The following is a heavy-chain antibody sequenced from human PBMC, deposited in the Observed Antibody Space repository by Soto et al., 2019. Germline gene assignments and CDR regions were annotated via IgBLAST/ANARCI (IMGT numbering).Heavy chain of an antibody. CDR1: GFTFSTQG. CDR3: AREGCSTSSCYFVGMDV. CDR2: VSFDGNNQ. Sequence: PGGSLRLSCAASGFTFSTQGMHWVRQAPGKGLEWVALVSFDGNNQEYADSVKGRFTISRDNSNNTLYLHMNSLRAEDTAVYYCAREGCSTSSCYFVGMDVWGQGAAVTVSS. V-gene: IGHV3-30*03. D-gene: IGHD2-2*01. J-gene: IGHJ6*02.